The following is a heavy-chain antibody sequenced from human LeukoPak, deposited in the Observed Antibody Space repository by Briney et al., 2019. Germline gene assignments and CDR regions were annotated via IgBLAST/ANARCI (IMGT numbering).Heavy chain of an antibody. CDR1: GFAFSSSP. J-gene: IGHJ4*02. CDR2: ISDSGGST. CDR3: AKDSMRYYDSSGYYSDY. D-gene: IGHD3-22*01. V-gene: IGHV3-23*01. Sequence: GGSLRLSCAASGFAFSSSPMSWVRQAPGKGLEWVSAISDSGGSTYYADSVKGRFTISRDNSRNTLYLQMSSLRVEDTAVYYCAKDSMRYYDSSGYYSDYWGQGTLVTVSS.